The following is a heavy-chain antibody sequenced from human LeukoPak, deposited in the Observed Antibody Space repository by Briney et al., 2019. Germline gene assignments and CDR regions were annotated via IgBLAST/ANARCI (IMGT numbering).Heavy chain of an antibody. V-gene: IGHV1-2*02. CDR3: ASGYCSSTSCSAFDY. Sequence: VSVKVSCQASRYTFTGYYMHWVRQAPGQALEWIGWINPNRGGTHYAQKFQGRGTMTRDTSISTAYMELSRLRSDDTAVYYCASGYCSSTSCSAFDYWGQGTLVTVSS. CDR2: INPNRGGT. CDR1: RYTFTGYY. D-gene: IGHD2-2*03. J-gene: IGHJ4*02.